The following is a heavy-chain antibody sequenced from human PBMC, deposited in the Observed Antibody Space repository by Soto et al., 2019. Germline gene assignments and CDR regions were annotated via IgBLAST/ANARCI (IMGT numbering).Heavy chain of an antibody. D-gene: IGHD5-18*01. Sequence: RLSCAASGFTFSNAWMNWVRQAPGKGLEWVGRIKSKTDGGTTDYAAPVKGRFTISRDDSKNTLYLQMNSLKTEDTAVYYCTTDVQLWSYDAFDIWDQGTMVTVSS. J-gene: IGHJ3*02. CDR2: IKSKTDGGTT. CDR1: GFTFSNAW. CDR3: TTDVQLWSYDAFDI. V-gene: IGHV3-15*07.